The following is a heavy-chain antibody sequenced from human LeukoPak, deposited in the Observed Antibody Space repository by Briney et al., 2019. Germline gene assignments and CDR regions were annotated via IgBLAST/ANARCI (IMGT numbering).Heavy chain of an antibody. Sequence: ASVTVSYKASGYTFTIYYMHWVRQAPGQGLEWMGVINTSGGSTSYAQKFQGRVTMTRDTSTSTVYMELSSLRSEDTAVYYCARGTGPLYYFDYWGQGTLVTVSS. CDR2: INTSGGST. CDR3: ARGTGPLYYFDY. V-gene: IGHV1-46*01. J-gene: IGHJ4*02. CDR1: GYTFTIYY.